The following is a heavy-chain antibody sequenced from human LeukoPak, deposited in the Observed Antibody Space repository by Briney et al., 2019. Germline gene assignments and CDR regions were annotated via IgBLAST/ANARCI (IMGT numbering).Heavy chain of an antibody. Sequence: SETLSLTCAVYGGTFSGYYWSWIRQPPGKGLEWIGEIIHSGSTNYNPSLKSRVTISVDTSKNQFSLKLSSVTAADTAVYYCARGRYCSSTSCHRGWFDPWGQGTLVTVSS. V-gene: IGHV4-34*01. CDR1: GGTFSGYY. CDR3: ARGRYCSSTSCHRGWFDP. J-gene: IGHJ5*02. D-gene: IGHD2-2*01. CDR2: IIHSGST.